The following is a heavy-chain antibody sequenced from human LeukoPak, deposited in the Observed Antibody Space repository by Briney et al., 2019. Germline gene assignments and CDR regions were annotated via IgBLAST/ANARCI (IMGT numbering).Heavy chain of an antibody. V-gene: IGHV4-59*01. J-gene: IGHJ3*02. D-gene: IGHD1-26*01. CDR3: ARVRRYSGRSDVFDI. CDR1: GGSISNYY. Sequence: PSETLSLTCTVSGGSISNYYWSWIRQSPGKGLAWIGYMYYSGGTNYNPSLKSRVTISVGTSKNQFSLKLTSVTAADTAVYYCARVRRYSGRSDVFDIWGQGTMVTVSS. CDR2: MYYSGGT.